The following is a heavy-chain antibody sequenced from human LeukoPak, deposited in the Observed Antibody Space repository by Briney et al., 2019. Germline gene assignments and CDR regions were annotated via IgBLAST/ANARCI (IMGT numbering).Heavy chain of an antibody. CDR3: AKGLLIKKVSVYGMDV. D-gene: IGHD6-6*01. CDR2: ISGSGSST. Sequence: PGGSLRLSCAVSGFTFSSYWMHWVRQAPGKGLEWVSTISGSGSSTYYADSVKGRFTISRDNSKNTLYLQMNSLRVEDTAVYYCAKGLLIKKVSVYGMDVWGQGTTVTVSS. V-gene: IGHV3-23*01. CDR1: GFTFSSYW. J-gene: IGHJ6*02.